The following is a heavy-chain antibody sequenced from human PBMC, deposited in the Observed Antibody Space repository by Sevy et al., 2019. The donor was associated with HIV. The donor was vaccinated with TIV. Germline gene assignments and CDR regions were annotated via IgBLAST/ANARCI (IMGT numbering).Heavy chain of an antibody. D-gene: IGHD2-15*01. V-gene: IGHV3-30*02. J-gene: IGHJ4*02. Sequence: GGSLRLSCAASGFTFSSYGMHWVRQAPGKGLEWVAFIRYDGSNKYYADSEKGRFTISRDNSKNTLYLQMNSLRAEDTAVYYCATENCSGGSCYFDYWGQGTLVSVSS. CDR1: GFTFSSYG. CDR3: ATENCSGGSCYFDY. CDR2: IRYDGSNK.